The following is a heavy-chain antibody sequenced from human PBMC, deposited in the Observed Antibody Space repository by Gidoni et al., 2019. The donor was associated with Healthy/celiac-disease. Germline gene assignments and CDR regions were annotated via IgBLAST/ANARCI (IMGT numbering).Heavy chain of an antibody. V-gene: IGHV3-23*01. J-gene: IGHJ4*02. CDR3: ANIVVAAATIDY. CDR2: ISGSGGST. CDR1: GFTFSSYA. Sequence: EVQLLESGGGLVQPGGSLRLSCAASGFTFSSYAISWVLQAPVKGLVWVSAISGSGGSTYYADSVKGRFTISSDNSKNTLYLQMNSLRAEDTAVYYCANIVVAAATIDYWGQGTLVTVSS. D-gene: IGHD6-13*01.